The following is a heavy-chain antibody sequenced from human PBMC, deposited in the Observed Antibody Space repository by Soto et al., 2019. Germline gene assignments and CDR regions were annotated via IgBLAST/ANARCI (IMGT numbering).Heavy chain of an antibody. Sequence: SVKVSCKASGGTFSSYAISWVRQAPGQGLEWMGGIIPIFGTANYAQKFQGRVTITADESTSTAYMELSSLRSEDTAVYYCARASDDTYYYDSSGGAGAFDIWGQGTMVTVSS. CDR3: ARASDDTYYYDSSGGAGAFDI. V-gene: IGHV1-69*13. CDR1: GGTFSSYA. D-gene: IGHD3-22*01. J-gene: IGHJ3*02. CDR2: IIPIFGTA.